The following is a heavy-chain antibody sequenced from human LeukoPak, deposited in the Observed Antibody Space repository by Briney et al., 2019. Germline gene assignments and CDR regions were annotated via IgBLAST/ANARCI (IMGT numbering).Heavy chain of an antibody. CDR2: IYYSGST. V-gene: IGHV4-39*07. CDR3: ARSLLGFVDYDY. D-gene: IGHD5-12*01. Sequence: SETLSLTCTVSGGSISSSSYYWGWIRQPPGKGLEWIGSIYYSGSTYYNPSLKSRVTIAVDTSKNQFSLKLSSVTAADTAVYYCARSLLGFVDYDYWGQGTLVTVSS. J-gene: IGHJ4*02. CDR1: GGSISSSSYY.